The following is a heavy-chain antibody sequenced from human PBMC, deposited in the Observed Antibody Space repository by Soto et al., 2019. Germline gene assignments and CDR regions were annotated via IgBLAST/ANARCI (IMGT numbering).Heavy chain of an antibody. CDR3: ARRKERSGPHYFDY. CDR1: GYTFTTYD. CDR2: MNPYSGNT. Sequence: ASVKVTCKASGYTFTTYDISWVRQATGQGLEWMGWMNPYSGNTGYAQKFQGRVTVTRNTSISTVYMELSGLRPDDTAVYYCARRKERSGPHYFDYWGQGSQVTVSS. D-gene: IGHD6-25*01. J-gene: IGHJ4*02. V-gene: IGHV1-8*01.